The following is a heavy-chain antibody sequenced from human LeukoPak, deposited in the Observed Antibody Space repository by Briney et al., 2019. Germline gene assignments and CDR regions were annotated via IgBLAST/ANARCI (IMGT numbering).Heavy chain of an antibody. CDR3: ARDKALGVNLDY. D-gene: IGHD3-16*01. CDR2: ISPILGIA. V-gene: IGHV1-69*04. Sequence: RASVTVSCKASGGTFSSYAISWVRQAPGQGLEWMGRISPILGIANYAQKFQGRVTITADKSTSTAYMELSSLRSEDTAVYYCARDKALGVNLDYWGQGTLVTVSS. CDR1: GGTFSSYA. J-gene: IGHJ4*02.